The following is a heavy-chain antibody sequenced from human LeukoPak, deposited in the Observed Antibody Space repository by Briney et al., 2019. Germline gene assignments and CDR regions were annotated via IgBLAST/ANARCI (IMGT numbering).Heavy chain of an antibody. D-gene: IGHD2-15*01. Sequence: PGGSLRLSCAASGFSFSSYSMNWVRQAPGKGLEWVSYISSSGYSIYYADSVKGRFTISRDIAKNSLYLQMSSLRAEDTAVYYCAKETNWRDIEQWRQFDYWGQGTLVTVSS. CDR1: GFSFSSYS. CDR2: ISSSGYSI. CDR3: AKETNWRDIEQWRQFDY. V-gene: IGHV3-48*04. J-gene: IGHJ4*02.